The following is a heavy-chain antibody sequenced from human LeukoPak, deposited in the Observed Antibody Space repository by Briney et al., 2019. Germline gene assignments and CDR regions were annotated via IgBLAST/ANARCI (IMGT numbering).Heavy chain of an antibody. J-gene: IGHJ4*02. CDR2: IYYSGNT. CDR3: AGQTGSGLFILP. Sequence: PSETLSLTCTVSGVSISSSNSYWGWLRQPPGKGLEWIGSIYYSGNTYYNASLKSQVSISIDTSKNQFSLRLTSVTAADTAVYYCAGQTGSGLFILPGGQGTLVTVSS. CDR1: GVSISSSNSY. V-gene: IGHV4-39*01. D-gene: IGHD3/OR15-3a*01.